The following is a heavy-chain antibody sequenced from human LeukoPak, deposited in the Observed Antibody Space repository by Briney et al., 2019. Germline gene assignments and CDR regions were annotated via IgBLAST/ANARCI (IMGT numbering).Heavy chain of an antibody. D-gene: IGHD2-2*01. CDR1: GGSFSGNY. Sequence: SETLSLTCAVYGGSFSGNYWSWIRQPPGKGLEWIGEINHSGSTNYNPSLKSRVTISVDTSKNQFSLKLSSVTAADTAVYYCARVVEGYYFDYWGQGTLVTVSS. V-gene: IGHV4-34*01. CDR3: ARVVEGYYFDY. CDR2: INHSGST. J-gene: IGHJ4*02.